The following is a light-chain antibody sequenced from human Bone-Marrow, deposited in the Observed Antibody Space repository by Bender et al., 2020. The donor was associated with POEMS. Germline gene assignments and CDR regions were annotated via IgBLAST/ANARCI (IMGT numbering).Light chain of an antibody. V-gene: IGLV1-44*01. J-gene: IGLJ3*02. CDR3: SSWDDSLSGWV. Sequence: QSVVTQPPSASGTPGQSVIISCPGTDSNFGGNNVNWYQHLPGTAPRLVVYSNYQRPSGVPARFSGSKSGTSASLAISDIQSEDEGDYYCSSWDDSLSGWVFGGGTKLTVL. CDR2: SNY. CDR1: DSNFGGNN.